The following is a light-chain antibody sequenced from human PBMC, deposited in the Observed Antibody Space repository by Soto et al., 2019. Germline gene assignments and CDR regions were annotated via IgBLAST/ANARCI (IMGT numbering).Light chain of an antibody. Sequence: QSALTQPASVSGSPGQSITISCTGTSSDVGTYNYVSWYQHHPGKAPKLMISEVTHRPSGVSNRFSGSKSGNTASLTISGLQPEDEADYYCSSYTNTLTLRVFGGGTKVTVL. CDR1: SSDVGTYNY. V-gene: IGLV2-14*01. J-gene: IGLJ1*01. CDR3: SSYTNTLTLRV. CDR2: EVT.